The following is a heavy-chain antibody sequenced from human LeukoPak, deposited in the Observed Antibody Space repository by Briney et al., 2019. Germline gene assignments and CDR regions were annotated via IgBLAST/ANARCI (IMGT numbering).Heavy chain of an antibody. CDR2: IYHSGST. D-gene: IGHD6-13*01. J-gene: IGHJ5*02. CDR3: ARTVAAADNWFDP. Sequence: PSETLSLTCTVSGYSISSGYYWGWIRQPPGKGLEWIGSIYHSGSTYYNPSLKSRVTISVDTSKNQFSLKLSSVTAADTAVYYCARTVAAADNWFDPWGQGTLVTVSS. CDR1: GYSISSGYY. V-gene: IGHV4-38-2*02.